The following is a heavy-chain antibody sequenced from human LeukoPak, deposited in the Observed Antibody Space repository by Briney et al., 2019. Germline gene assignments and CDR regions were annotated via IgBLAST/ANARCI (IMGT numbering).Heavy chain of an antibody. V-gene: IGHV6-1*01. CDR2: TYYRSKWYN. D-gene: IGHD3-10*01. CDR3: ARADFYYGSGSYFQRGAFDI. Sequence: SQTLSLTCAISGDSVSSNSAAWNWSRQSPSRGLEWLGRTYYRSKWYNDYAVSVKSRITITPDTSKTQFSLQLNSVTPEDTAVYYCARADFYYGSGSYFQRGAFDIWGQGTMVTVSS. CDR1: GDSVSSNSAA. J-gene: IGHJ3*02.